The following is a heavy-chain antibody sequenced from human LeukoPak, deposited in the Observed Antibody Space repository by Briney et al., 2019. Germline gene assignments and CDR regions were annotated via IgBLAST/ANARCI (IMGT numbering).Heavy chain of an antibody. Sequence: SVKVSCKASGCTFSSYAISWVRQAPGQGLEWMGGIIPIFGTANYAQKFQGRVTITTDKSTSTAYMELSSLRSEDTAVYYCARVYCSSTSCYRVPDTWFDPWGQGTLVTVSS. CDR2: IIPIFGTA. J-gene: IGHJ5*02. CDR1: GCTFSSYA. CDR3: ARVYCSSTSCYRVPDTWFDP. D-gene: IGHD2-2*01. V-gene: IGHV1-69*05.